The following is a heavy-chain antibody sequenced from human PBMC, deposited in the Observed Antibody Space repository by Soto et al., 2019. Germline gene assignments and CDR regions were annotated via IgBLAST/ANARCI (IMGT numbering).Heavy chain of an antibody. CDR2: IKSKTDGGTT. Sequence: EVQLVESGGGLVQPGGSLTLSCAASGFTFSNAWINWVRQAPGKGLEWVGRIKSKTDGGTTDFAASVKGRFAISRDDSINMVFMQMNSLKTEDTAVYYCTADSYITMIPARFDYWGHGTLVTVSS. CDR1: GFTFSNAW. CDR3: TADSYITMIPARFDY. V-gene: IGHV3-15*07. J-gene: IGHJ4*01. D-gene: IGHD3-22*01.